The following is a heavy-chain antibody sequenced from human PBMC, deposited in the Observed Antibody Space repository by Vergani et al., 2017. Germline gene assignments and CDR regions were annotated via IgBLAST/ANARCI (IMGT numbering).Heavy chain of an antibody. CDR2: IIPILGIA. D-gene: IGHD2-21*02. CDR1: GGTFSSYT. Sequence: QVQLVQSRAEVKKPGSSVKVSCKASGGTFSSYTISWVRQAPGQGLEWMGRIIPILGIANYAQKFQGRVTIPADKSTSTAYMELSSLRSEDTAVYYCVTSELAYCGGDCYSYFDYWGQGTLVTVSS. J-gene: IGHJ4*02. V-gene: IGHV1-69*02. CDR3: VTSELAYCGGDCYSYFDY.